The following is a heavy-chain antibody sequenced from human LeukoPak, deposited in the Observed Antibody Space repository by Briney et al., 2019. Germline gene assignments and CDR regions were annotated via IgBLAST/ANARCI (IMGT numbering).Heavy chain of an antibody. CDR1: GFTFSSYA. V-gene: IGHV3-30-3*01. CDR2: ISYDGSNK. D-gene: IGHD3-3*01. J-gene: IGHJ3*02. CDR3: ARDRVSYYDFWSGYSDAFDI. Sequence: QPGGSLRLSCAASGFTFSSYAMHWVRQAPGKGLEWVAVISYDGSNKYYADSVKGRFTISRDNSKNTLYLQMNNLRAEDTAVYYCARDRVSYYDFWSGYSDAFDIWGQGTMVTVSS.